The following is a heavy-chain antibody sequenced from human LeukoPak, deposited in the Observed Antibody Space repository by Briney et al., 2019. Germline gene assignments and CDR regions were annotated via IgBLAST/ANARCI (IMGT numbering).Heavy chain of an antibody. V-gene: IGHV4-4*07. J-gene: IGHJ4*02. CDR3: ARGPPMSMVRGVIILYYFDY. Sequence: SETLSLTCTVSGGSMSSYYWSWIRQPAGKGLEWIGRIFSSGSTNYNPSLKSRVTMSIDTSKNQFSLTLTSVTAADTAVYYCARGPPMSMVRGVIILYYFDYWGQGTLVTVSS. CDR1: GGSMSSYY. D-gene: IGHD3-10*01. CDR2: IFSSGST.